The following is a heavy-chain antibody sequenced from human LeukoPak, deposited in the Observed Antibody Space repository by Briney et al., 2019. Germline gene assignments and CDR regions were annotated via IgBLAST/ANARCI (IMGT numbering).Heavy chain of an antibody. CDR3: AKDPEWLVLSQLDY. J-gene: IGHJ4*02. Sequence: PGGSLRLSCAASGFTFSSYAMSWVRQAPGKGLEWVSAISGSGGSTYYADSVKGRFTISRDNSKNTLYLQMNSLRAEDTAVYYCAKDPEWLVLSQLDYWGQGTLVTVSS. V-gene: IGHV3-23*01. D-gene: IGHD6-19*01. CDR1: GFTFSSYA. CDR2: ISGSGGST.